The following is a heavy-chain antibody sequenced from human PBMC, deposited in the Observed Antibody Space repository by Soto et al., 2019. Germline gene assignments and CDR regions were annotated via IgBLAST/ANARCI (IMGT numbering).Heavy chain of an antibody. J-gene: IGHJ5*02. CDR3: ARNPAYYHGSGTYMPYNWFDP. V-gene: IGHV4-30-4*01. Sequence: SETLSLTCTVSGSSITSGDYYWSWIRQPPGKGLEWIGYIYNGGSPYYNPSLKSRVTISADTSKNQFSLKLSSVTAADTAVYYCARNPAYYHGSGTYMPYNWFDPWGQGTLVTSPQ. D-gene: IGHD3-10*01. CDR2: IYNGGSP. CDR1: GSSITSGDYY.